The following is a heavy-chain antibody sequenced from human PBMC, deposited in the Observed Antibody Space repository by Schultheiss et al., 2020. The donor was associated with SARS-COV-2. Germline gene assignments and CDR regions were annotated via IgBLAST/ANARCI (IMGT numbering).Heavy chain of an antibody. CDR2: IYYSGST. Sequence: LRLSCAASGFTFSSYSMNWVRQAPGKGLEWIGYIYYSGSTYYNPSLKSRVTISVDTSKNQFSLKLSSVTAADTAVYYCAREVVTPGWSYFDYWGQGTLVTVSS. D-gene: IGHD4-23*01. CDR3: AREVVTPGWSYFDY. V-gene: IGHV4-31*02. J-gene: IGHJ4*02. CDR1: GFTFSSYS.